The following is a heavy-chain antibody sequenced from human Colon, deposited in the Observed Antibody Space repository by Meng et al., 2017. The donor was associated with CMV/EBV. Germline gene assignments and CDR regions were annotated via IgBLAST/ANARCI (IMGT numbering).Heavy chain of an antibody. V-gene: IGHV1-2*02. CDR3: ARDGGQTGKNTFDI. J-gene: IGHJ3*02. CDR1: GYTLTDYY. D-gene: IGHD3-16*01. CDR2: INPDSGDT. Sequence: QVQRGESGAEVQKPGASVKVSCKASGYTLTDYYIHWVRQAPGQGLEWVGWINPDSGDTRFAQRFQGRVTMTRDTSINTVYMDLSNLRPDDTAVYYCARDGGQTGKNTFDIWGQGTMVTVSS.